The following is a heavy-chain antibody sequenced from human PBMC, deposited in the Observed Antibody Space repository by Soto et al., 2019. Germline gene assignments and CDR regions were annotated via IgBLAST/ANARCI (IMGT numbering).Heavy chain of an antibody. D-gene: IGHD3-22*01. J-gene: IGHJ2*01. V-gene: IGHV4-30-2*01. CDR1: GGSISSGGYS. CDR2: IYQSGST. Sequence: QLQLQESGSGLVKPSQTLSLTCGVSGGSISSGGYSWSWIRQPPGKGLEWIGYIYQSGSTFYNPSLKSRVSISVDRSTNQFFLNLTSVTAADTAIYFCARESRSSRYDTSGYSQYWYFDLWGRGTLVVVSS. CDR3: ARESRSSRYDTSGYSQYWYFDL.